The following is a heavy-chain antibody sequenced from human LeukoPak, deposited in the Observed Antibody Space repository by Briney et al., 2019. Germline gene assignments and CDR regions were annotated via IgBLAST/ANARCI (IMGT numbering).Heavy chain of an antibody. V-gene: IGHV4-59*01. CDR3: ARVSSGRYTN. D-gene: IGHD1-14*01. J-gene: IGHJ4*02. Sequence: SETLSLTCTVSGGSISSYYWSWIRQPPGKGLEWFGYIYYSGSTNYDPSLKSRVTISVDTSKNQFSLKLSSVTAADTAVYYCARVSSGRYTNWGQGTLVTVSS. CDR1: GGSISSYY. CDR2: IYYSGST.